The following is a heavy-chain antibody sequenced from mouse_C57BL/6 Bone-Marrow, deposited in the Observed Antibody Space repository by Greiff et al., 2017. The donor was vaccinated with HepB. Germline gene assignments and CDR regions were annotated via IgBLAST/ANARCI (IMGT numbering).Heavy chain of an antibody. D-gene: IGHD6-1*01. V-gene: IGHV5-6*02. CDR3: ARRAGQVDNFDY. J-gene: IGHJ2*01. Sequence: EVKLVESGGDLVKPGGSLKLSCAASGFTFSSYGMSWVRQTPDKRLEWVATISSGGSYTYYPDSVKGRFTISRDNAKNTLYLQMSSLKSEDTAMYYCARRAGQVDNFDYWGQGTTLTVSS. CDR1: GFTFSSYG. CDR2: ISSGGSYT.